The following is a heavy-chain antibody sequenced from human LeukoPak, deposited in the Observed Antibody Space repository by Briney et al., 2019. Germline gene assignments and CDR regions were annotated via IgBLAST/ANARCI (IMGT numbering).Heavy chain of an antibody. V-gene: IGHV1-69*05. CDR3: ARDREDIVVVVAALPGAFDI. J-gene: IGHJ3*02. D-gene: IGHD2-15*01. CDR1: GGTFSSYA. Sequence: SVKVSCKASGGTFSSYAISWVRQAPGQGLEWMGRIIPIFGTANYAQKLQGRVTITTDESTSTAYMELSSLRSEDTAVYYCARDREDIVVVVAALPGAFDIWGQGTMVTVSS. CDR2: IIPIFGTA.